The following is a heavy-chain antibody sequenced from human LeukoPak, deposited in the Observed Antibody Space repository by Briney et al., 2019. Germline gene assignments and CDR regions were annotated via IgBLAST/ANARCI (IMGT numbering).Heavy chain of an antibody. Sequence: PGGSLRLSCAASGFTFSSYGMHWVRQAPGKGLEWVAVIWYDGSNKYYAGSVKGRFTISRDNSKNTLYLQMNSLRAEDTAVYYCARGGGLAYCGGDCHDAFDIWGQGTMVTVSS. CDR3: ARGGGLAYCGGDCHDAFDI. J-gene: IGHJ3*02. CDR1: GFTFSSYG. CDR2: IWYDGSNK. D-gene: IGHD2-21*02. V-gene: IGHV3-33*01.